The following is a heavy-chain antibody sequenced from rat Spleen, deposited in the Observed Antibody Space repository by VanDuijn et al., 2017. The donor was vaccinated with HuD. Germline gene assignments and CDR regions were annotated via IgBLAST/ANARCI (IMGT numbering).Heavy chain of an antibody. V-gene: IGHV2-15*01. J-gene: IGHJ2*01. CDR2: IWSGGST. CDR1: GFTFSDYG. CDR3: TRGSFDY. Sequence: VQLVETGGGLVQPGRSLKLSCVASGFTFSDYGMNWIRQPPGKGLEWIGAIWSGGSTDYNSALKSRLSISRDTSKSQVLLKMNSLQTEDTAIYFCTRGSFDYWGQGVMVTVSS.